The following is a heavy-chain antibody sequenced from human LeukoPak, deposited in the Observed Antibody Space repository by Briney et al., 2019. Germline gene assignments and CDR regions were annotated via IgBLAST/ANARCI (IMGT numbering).Heavy chain of an antibody. CDR1: GGSISSNY. CDR2: IFYSGST. CDR3: ARDGGYYYGSGSYGY. Sequence: SETLSLTCTVSGGSISSNYWSWIRQPPGKGLEWIGHIFYSGSTNYNPSLKRRVTISLDTSKNQFSLRMYYVTAADTAIYYCARDGGYYYGSGSYGYWGQGTLVTVSS. J-gene: IGHJ4*02. D-gene: IGHD3-10*01. V-gene: IGHV4-59*01.